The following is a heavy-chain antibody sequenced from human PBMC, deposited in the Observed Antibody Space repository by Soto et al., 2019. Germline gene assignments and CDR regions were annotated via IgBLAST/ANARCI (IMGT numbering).Heavy chain of an antibody. V-gene: IGHV3-7*03. Sequence: GGSLRLSCAASGFTFSSYWMSWVRQAPGKGLEWVANIKQDGSEKYYVDSVKGRFTISRDNAKNSLYLQMNSLRAEDTAVYYCAREGSYYYDSSGYYYFDYWGQGTLVTVSS. J-gene: IGHJ4*02. CDR1: GFTFSSYW. CDR3: AREGSYYYDSSGYYYFDY. CDR2: IKQDGSEK. D-gene: IGHD3-22*01.